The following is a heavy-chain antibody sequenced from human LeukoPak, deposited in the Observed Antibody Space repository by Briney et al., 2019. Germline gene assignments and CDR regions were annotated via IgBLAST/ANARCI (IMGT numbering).Heavy chain of an antibody. Sequence: TGGSLRLSCAASGFTFSSYAMSWVRQAPEKGLEWVSTISGSGGSTYYTDSVRGRFTISRGNSKNTLYLQMNSLRAEDTAVYYCARDAAVQQLGYYYYYMDVWGKGTTVTVSS. CDR3: ARDAAVQQLGYYYYYMDV. D-gene: IGHD6-13*01. V-gene: IGHV3-23*01. J-gene: IGHJ6*03. CDR1: GFTFSSYA. CDR2: ISGSGGST.